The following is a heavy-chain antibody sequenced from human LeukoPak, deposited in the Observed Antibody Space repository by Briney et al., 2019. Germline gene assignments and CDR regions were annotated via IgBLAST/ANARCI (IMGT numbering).Heavy chain of an antibody. CDR3: VRDNREMPPYYYGMDV. V-gene: IGHV3-7*01. Sequence: GGSLRLSCAVSGFTFNNYWMNWVRQAPGKGLEWVANIKQDGSEKYYVDSVKGRFTISRDNAKNPLYLQMNSLRVKDTSVYFCVRDNREMPPYYYGMDVWGQGTTVTVSS. J-gene: IGHJ6*02. D-gene: IGHD5-24*01. CDR2: IKQDGSEK. CDR1: GFTFNNYW.